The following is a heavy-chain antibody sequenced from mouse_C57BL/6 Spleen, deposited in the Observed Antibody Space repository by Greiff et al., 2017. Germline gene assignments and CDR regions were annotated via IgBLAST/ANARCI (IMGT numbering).Heavy chain of an antibody. Sequence: VKLVESGAELVKPGASVKISCKASGYAFSSYWMNWVKQRPGKGLEWIGQIYPGDGDTNYNGKFKGKATLTADKSSSTAYMQLSSLTSEDSAVYFCARSRDSSGWGLDYWGQGTTLTVSS. CDR1: GYAFSSYW. V-gene: IGHV1-80*01. CDR2: IYPGDGDT. CDR3: ARSRDSSGWGLDY. D-gene: IGHD3-2*02. J-gene: IGHJ2*01.